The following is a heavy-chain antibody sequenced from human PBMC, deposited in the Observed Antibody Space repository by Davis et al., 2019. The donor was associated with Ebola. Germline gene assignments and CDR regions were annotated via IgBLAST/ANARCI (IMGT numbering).Heavy chain of an antibody. V-gene: IGHV4-59*12. D-gene: IGHD2-21*01. Sequence: PSETLSLTCTVSGVSITTYFWSWIRQPPGKGLEWVDYIHHSGSANSNPSLKSRVTFSIDTSKSQVSLKLTSVTAADTAVYYCARDTRPCGGDCYDDTFDMWGQGTMVIVSS. J-gene: IGHJ3*02. CDR3: ARDTRPCGGDCYDDTFDM. CDR1: GVSITTYF. CDR2: IHHSGSA.